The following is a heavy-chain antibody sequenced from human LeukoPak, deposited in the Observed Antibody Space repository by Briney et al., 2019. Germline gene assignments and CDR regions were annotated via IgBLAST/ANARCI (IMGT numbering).Heavy chain of an antibody. D-gene: IGHD5-24*01. Sequence: SETLSLTCTVSGGSISGYYWSWIRQPAGEGLEWIGRIYSAGYTNFNPSPKSRVTVSVDTSRNQFFLMLTSVTAADTAVYYCARDGNYGTRDEWWFDPWGRGTLVTVSS. V-gene: IGHV4-4*07. CDR1: GGSISGYY. CDR2: IYSAGYT. CDR3: ARDGNYGTRDEWWFDP. J-gene: IGHJ5*02.